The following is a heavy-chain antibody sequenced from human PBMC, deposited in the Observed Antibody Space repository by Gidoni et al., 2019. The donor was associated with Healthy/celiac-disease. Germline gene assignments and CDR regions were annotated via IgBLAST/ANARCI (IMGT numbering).Heavy chain of an antibody. Sequence: QVQLVESGGGVVQPGGSLRLSCAASGFTFSSYGMNWVRQAPGKGLEWVAVISYEGSNKYYADSVKGRFTISRDNSKNTLYLQMNSVRAEDTAGYYCAKGMAVNDYWGQGTLVTVSS. D-gene: IGHD6-19*01. CDR3: AKGMAVNDY. J-gene: IGHJ4*02. CDR2: ISYEGSNK. CDR1: GFTFSSYG. V-gene: IGHV3-30*18.